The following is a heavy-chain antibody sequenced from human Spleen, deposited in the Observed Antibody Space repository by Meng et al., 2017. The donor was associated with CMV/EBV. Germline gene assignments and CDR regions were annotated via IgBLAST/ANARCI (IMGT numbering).Heavy chain of an antibody. CDR2: IHYSGST. Sequence: SETLSLTCTVSGGSVSSGSYYWSWIRQPPGKGLEWIGNIHYSGSTNYNPSLKGRVTMSVATSEDQFSLKLSSVTAADTAVYYCARGRDFGVVTPGYWGQGILVTVSS. V-gene: IGHV4-61*01. J-gene: IGHJ4*02. CDR3: ARGRDFGVVTPGY. CDR1: GGSVSSGSYY. D-gene: IGHD3-3*01.